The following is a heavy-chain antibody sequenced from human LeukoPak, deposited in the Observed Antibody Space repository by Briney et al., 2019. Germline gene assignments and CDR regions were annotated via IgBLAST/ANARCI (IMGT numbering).Heavy chain of an antibody. CDR1: GNIFSTYA. J-gene: IGHJ6*03. CDR3: GRAQWRTYSYYYMDV. CDR2: IYSGDST. Sequence: GGSLRVSCEFSGNIFSTYAMNWVRQAPGKGLEWISVIYSGDSTYYAGSVKGRFTISRDDSKNTLYLQKNSLGGEDTAIYYCGRAQWRTYSYYYMDVWGKGTTVTVSS. V-gene: IGHV3-53*01. D-gene: IGHD6-19*01.